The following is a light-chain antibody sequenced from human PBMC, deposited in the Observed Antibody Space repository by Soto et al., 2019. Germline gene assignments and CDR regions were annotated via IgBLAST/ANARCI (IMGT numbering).Light chain of an antibody. J-gene: IGLJ3*02. Sequence: QSALTQPPSASGSPVQSVTISCTGTSSDVGGYNFVSWYQQHPGKAPKLMIYEVTTRPSGVPDRFSGSKSGNTAALAVSGLQTEDEADYYCTSYAGSHGVFGGGTKLTVL. V-gene: IGLV2-8*01. CDR3: TSYAGSHGV. CDR1: SSDVGGYNF. CDR2: EVT.